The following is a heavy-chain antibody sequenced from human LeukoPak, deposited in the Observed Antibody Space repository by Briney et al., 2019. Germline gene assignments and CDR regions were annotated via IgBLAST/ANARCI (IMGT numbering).Heavy chain of an antibody. CDR1: GFTFSSYS. CDR2: ISSSSYI. V-gene: IGHV3-21*01. Sequence: PGGSLRLSCAASGFTFSSYSMNWVRQAPGKGLEWVSSISSSSYIYYADSVKGRFTISRDNAKNSLYLQMNSLRAEDTAVYYCARDRGGSGWSKDYYGMDVWGQGTTVTVSS. D-gene: IGHD6-19*01. CDR3: ARDRGGSGWSKDYYGMDV. J-gene: IGHJ6*02.